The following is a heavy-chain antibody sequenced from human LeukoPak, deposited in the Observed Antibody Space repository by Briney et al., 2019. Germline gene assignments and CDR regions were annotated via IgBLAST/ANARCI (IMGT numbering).Heavy chain of an antibody. J-gene: IGHJ4*02. CDR1: GYTFTSYG. Sequence: ASVKVSCKASGYTFTSYGISWVRQAPGQGLEWMGWISAYNGNTNYAQKLQGRVTMTTDTSTSTAYMELRSLRSDDTAVYYCARGVYAGAAAASGFDYWGQGTLVTVSS. V-gene: IGHV1-18*01. D-gene: IGHD6-13*01. CDR3: ARGVYAGAAAASGFDY. CDR2: ISAYNGNT.